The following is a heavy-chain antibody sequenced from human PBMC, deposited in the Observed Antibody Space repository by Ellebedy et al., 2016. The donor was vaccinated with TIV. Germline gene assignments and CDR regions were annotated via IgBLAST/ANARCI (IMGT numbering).Heavy chain of an antibody. V-gene: IGHV4-61*01. J-gene: IGHJ1*01. CDR2: IYYSGRT. CDR3: ARDGVTMVRGVSRKYFQH. D-gene: IGHD3-10*01. CDR1: GGSVSSGSYY. Sequence: MPSETLSLTCTVSGGSVSSGSYYWSWIRQPPGKGLEWIGYIYYSGRTNYNPSLKSRVTISVDKSKNQFSLKLSSVTSADTAVYNCARDGVTMVRGVSRKYFQHWGQGTLVTVSS.